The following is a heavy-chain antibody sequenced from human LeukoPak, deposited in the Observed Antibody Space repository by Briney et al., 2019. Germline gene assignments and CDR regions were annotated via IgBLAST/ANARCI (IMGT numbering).Heavy chain of an antibody. CDR3: ARDSAASKFDWLLHDGFDP. CDR2: INPNSGGT. V-gene: IGHV1-2*02. D-gene: IGHD3-9*01. CDR1: GYTFTGYY. J-gene: IGHJ5*02. Sequence: ASVKVSCKASGYTFTGYYMHWVRQAPGQGLEWMGWINPNSGGTNYAQKFQGRVTMTRDTSISTAYMELSRLRSDDTAVYYCARDSAASKFDWLLHDGFDPWGQGTLVTVSS.